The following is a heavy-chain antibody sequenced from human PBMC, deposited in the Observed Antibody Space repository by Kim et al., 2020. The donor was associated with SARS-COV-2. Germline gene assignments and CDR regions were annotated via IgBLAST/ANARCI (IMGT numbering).Heavy chain of an antibody. Sequence: KGRFTISRDNARNSVYLQMNSLRAEDTGVYYCARVGPYFYDSTGYLGYLDYWGQGTLVTAS. V-gene: IGHV3-11*06. D-gene: IGHD3-22*01. J-gene: IGHJ4*02. CDR3: ARVGPYFYDSTGYLGYLDY.